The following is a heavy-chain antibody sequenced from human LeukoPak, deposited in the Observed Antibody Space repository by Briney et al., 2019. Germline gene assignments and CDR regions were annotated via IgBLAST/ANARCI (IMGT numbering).Heavy chain of an antibody. Sequence: SETLSLTCTVSGGSVSSGSYYWSWIRQPPGKGLEWIGYIYYSGSTNYNPSLKSRVTISVDTSKNQFSLKLSSVTAADTAVYYCARVAAVAHFDYWGQGPWSPSPQ. CDR3: ARVAAVAHFDY. CDR1: GGSVSSGSYY. D-gene: IGHD6-19*01. CDR2: IYYSGST. V-gene: IGHV4-61*01. J-gene: IGHJ4*02.